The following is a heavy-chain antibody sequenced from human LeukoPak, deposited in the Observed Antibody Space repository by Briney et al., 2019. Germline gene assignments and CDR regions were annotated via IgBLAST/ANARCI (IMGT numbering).Heavy chain of an antibody. J-gene: IGHJ5*02. CDR3: ARGLFGYCSSTSCGIENWFDP. D-gene: IGHD2-2*03. CDR1: GGSISSGGYY. CDR2: IYYSGST. V-gene: IGHV4-31*03. Sequence: SETLSLTCTVSGGSISSGGYYWSWIRQHPGKGLEWIGYIYYSGSTYYNPSLKSRVTISVDTSKNQFSLKLNSVTAADTAVYYCARGLFGYCSSTSCGIENWFDPWGQGTLVTVSS.